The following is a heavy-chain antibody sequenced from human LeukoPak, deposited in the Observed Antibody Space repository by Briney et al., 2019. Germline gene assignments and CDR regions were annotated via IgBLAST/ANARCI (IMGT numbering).Heavy chain of an antibody. CDR3: ARQAGLWFGEFPYFFDD. D-gene: IGHD3-10*01. CDR2: IYPGDSDT. V-gene: IGHV5-51*01. J-gene: IGHJ4*02. CDR1: GYSFTSYW. Sequence: GESLKISCKGSGYSFTSYWIGWVRQMPGKGLEWMGIIYPGDSDTRYSPSFQGQVTISADNSISTAYLQWSSLKASDTAMYYCARQAGLWFGEFPYFFDDWGQGTLVTVSS.